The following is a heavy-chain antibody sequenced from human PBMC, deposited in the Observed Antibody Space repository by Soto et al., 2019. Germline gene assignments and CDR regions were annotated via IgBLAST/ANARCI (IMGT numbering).Heavy chain of an antibody. D-gene: IGHD3-10*01. V-gene: IGHV3-33*01. J-gene: IGHJ6*02. CDR2: IWYDGSKE. Sequence: QVQLVESGGGVVQPGRSLRLSCAASGFTFSNYGMHWVRQAPGKGLEWVSVIWYDGSKEYYAESVKGRFTISRDNSKNTLYLQMNSLRAEDTAVYYWGRVQGRWYGSGSYEGLDVWGQGTTVTVSS. CDR1: GFTFSNYG. CDR3: GRVQGRWYGSGSYEGLDV.